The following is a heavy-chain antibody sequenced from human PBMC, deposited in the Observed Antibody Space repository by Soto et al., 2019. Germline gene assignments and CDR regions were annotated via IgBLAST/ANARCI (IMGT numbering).Heavy chain of an antibody. D-gene: IGHD2-15*01. V-gene: IGHV3-23*01. CDR3: AKDLCSGGSCYRYRVDFDY. J-gene: IGHJ4*02. CDR1: GFTFSSYA. CDR2: ISGSGGST. Sequence: GGSLRLSCAASGFTFSSYAMSWVRQAPGKGLEWVSAISGSGGSTYYADSVKGRFTISRDNSKNTLYLQMNSLRAEDTAVYYCAKDLCSGGSCYRYRVDFDYWGQGTLVTVSS.